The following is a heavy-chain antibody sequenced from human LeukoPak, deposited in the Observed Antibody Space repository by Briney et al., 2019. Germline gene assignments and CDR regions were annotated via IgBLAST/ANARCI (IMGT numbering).Heavy chain of an antibody. CDR2: IYLSGST. J-gene: IGHJ4*02. D-gene: IGHD6-19*01. CDR1: GGSIRTSSYY. V-gene: IGHV4-39*07. CDR3: AGTGIAVA. Sequence: PSETLSLTCTVSGGSIRTSSYYWGCIPQPPGKGLECIGSIYLSGSTYYNPSLKSRVTISVDTSKNQFSLKLSSVTAADTAVYYCAGTGIAVARGQGTLVTVSS.